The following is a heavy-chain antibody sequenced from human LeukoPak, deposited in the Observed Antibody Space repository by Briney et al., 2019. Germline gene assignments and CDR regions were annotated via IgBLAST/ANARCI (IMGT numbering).Heavy chain of an antibody. Sequence: SVKVSCKASGGTFSSYAISWVRQAPGQGLEWMGGIIPIFGTANYAQKFQGRVTITADESTSTAYMELSSLISEDTAVYYCARESFPNYYDSSGYYYDYLGQGTLVTVSS. CDR2: IIPIFGTA. J-gene: IGHJ4*02. CDR1: GGTFSSYA. V-gene: IGHV1-69*13. D-gene: IGHD3-22*01. CDR3: ARESFPNYYDSSGYYYDY.